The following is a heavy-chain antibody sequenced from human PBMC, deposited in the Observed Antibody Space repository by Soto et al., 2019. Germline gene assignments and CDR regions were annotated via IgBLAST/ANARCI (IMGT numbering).Heavy chain of an antibody. Sequence: GSLRLYCAASGFSFSNYGMHWVRQATGKGLEWVEIIWHDGNNKYYADCVRGRFIISRDNSKNRLYLQMNSLRAEHTAVYYCASDLVGASDSYGLDVWGQGTPVTVSS. D-gene: IGHD1-26*01. CDR3: ASDLVGASDSYGLDV. CDR2: IWHDGNNK. J-gene: IGHJ6*02. V-gene: IGHV3-33*01. CDR1: GFSFSNYG.